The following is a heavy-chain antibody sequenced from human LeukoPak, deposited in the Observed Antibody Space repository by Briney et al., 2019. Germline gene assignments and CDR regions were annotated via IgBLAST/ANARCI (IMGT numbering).Heavy chain of an antibody. CDR3: ARATPYYYDSSGYYWFDP. J-gene: IGHJ5*02. CDR2: ISAYNGNT. Sequence: GASVKVSCKASGYTFTSYDISWVRQAPGQGLEWMGWISAYNGNTNYAQKLQGRVTMTTDTSTSTAYMELRSLRSDDTAVYYCARATPYYYDSSGYYWFDPWGQGTLVTVSS. D-gene: IGHD3-22*01. V-gene: IGHV1-18*01. CDR1: GYTFTSYD.